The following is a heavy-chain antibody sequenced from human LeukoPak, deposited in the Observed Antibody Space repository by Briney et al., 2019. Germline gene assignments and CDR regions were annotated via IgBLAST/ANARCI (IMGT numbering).Heavy chain of an antibody. D-gene: IGHD3-10*01. CDR2: INPNSGGT. CDR3: ARAKPKNMVRGLIMRRESRYYFDY. J-gene: IGHJ4*02. V-gene: IGHV1-2*02. CDR1: GYTFTGYY. Sequence: ASVKVSCKASGYTFTGYYMHWVRQAPGQGLEWIGWINPNSGGTNYAQKFQGRVTMTRDTSISTAYMELSRLRSDDTAVYYCARAKPKNMVRGLIMRRESRYYFDYWGQGTLVTVSS.